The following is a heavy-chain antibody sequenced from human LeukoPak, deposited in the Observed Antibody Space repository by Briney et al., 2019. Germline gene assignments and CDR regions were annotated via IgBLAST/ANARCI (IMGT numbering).Heavy chain of an antibody. D-gene: IGHD6-19*01. CDR2: IISSSSRI. Sequence: GGSLRLSCAASGFTFSSYTMMWVRQAPGKGLEYVPSIISSSSRIFYADSVRGRFTISRDNAKNSLYLQMNSLRAEDTAVYYCARVPVGYQGYSSAWYTDYWGQGTLVSVSS. V-gene: IGHV3-21*01. CDR1: GFTFSSYT. J-gene: IGHJ4*02. CDR3: ARVPVGYQGYSSAWYTDY.